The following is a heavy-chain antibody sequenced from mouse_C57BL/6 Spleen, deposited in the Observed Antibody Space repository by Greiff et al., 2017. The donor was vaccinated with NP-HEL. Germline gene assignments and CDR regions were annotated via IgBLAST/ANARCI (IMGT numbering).Heavy chain of an antibody. CDR1: GYAFSSSW. CDR3: ALIYYDYEAWFAY. Sequence: VQLQQSGPELVKPGASVKISCKASGYAFSSSWMNWVKQRPGKGLEWIGRFYPGDGDTNYNGKFKGKATLTADKSSSTAYMQLSSLTSEDSAVYFCALIYYDYEAWFAYWGQGTLVTVSA. J-gene: IGHJ3*01. D-gene: IGHD2-4*01. V-gene: IGHV1-82*01. CDR2: FYPGDGDT.